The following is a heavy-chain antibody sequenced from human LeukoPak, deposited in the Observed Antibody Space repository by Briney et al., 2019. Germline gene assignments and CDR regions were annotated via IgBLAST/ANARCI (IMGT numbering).Heavy chain of an antibody. D-gene: IGHD5-24*01. J-gene: IGHJ4*02. Sequence: GGSLRLSCAASGFTFSSYSVNWVRQAPGKGLEWVSTISGSDSSTHYADSVKGRFTISRDNSKNTLYLQMNSLRADDTAVYYCAKSGYNRFDYWGQGTLVTVPS. V-gene: IGHV3-23*01. CDR3: AKSGYNRFDY. CDR1: GFTFSSYS. CDR2: ISGSDSST.